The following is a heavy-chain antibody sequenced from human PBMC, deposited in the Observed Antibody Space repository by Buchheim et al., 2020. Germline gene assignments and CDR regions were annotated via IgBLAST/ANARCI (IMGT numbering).Heavy chain of an antibody. CDR3: TTGKSAMVAWGYY. Sequence: EVQLVESGGDLVKPGGSLRLSCAASGFTVTNAWMSWVRQAPGKGLEWVGRIKSKTDGETIDYAAPVKGRFTMSRDESQNTLYLQMDSLKTEDTAVYYCTTGKSAMVAWGYYWGQGTL. CDR1: GFTVTNAW. J-gene: IGHJ4*02. D-gene: IGHD5-18*01. CDR2: IKSKTDGETI. V-gene: IGHV3-15*01.